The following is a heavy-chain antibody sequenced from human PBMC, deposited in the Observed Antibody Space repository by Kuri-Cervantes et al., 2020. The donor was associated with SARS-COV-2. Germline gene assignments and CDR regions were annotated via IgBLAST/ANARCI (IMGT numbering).Heavy chain of an antibody. Sequence: GSLRLSCAVYGGSFSDYYWSWVRQPPGKGLEWIGSIYYSGSTYYNPSLKSRVTISVDTSKNQFSLKLSSVTAADTAVYYCARCGSGYQEDDAFDIWGQGTMVTVSS. V-gene: IGHV4-34*01. CDR3: ARCGSGYQEDDAFDI. CDR1: GGSFSDYY. CDR2: IYYSGST. D-gene: IGHD3-22*01. J-gene: IGHJ3*02.